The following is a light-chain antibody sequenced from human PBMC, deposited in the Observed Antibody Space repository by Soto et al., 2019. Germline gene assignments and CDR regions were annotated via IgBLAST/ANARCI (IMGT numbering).Light chain of an antibody. CDR3: QQYGSSPVVT. V-gene: IGKV3-20*01. CDR2: GAS. CDR1: QSVSSTF. Sequence: EIVLTQSPGTLSLSPGERATLSCRASQSVSSTFLAWYQQKPGQAPRLLIYGASTRATGIPDRFSGSGSGTDFSLTISRLEPEDFAVYYCQQYGSSPVVTFGGGTKVELK. J-gene: IGKJ4*01.